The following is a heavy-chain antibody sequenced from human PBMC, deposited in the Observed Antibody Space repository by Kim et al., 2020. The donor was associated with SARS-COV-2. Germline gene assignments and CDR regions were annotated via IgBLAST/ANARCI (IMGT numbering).Heavy chain of an antibody. CDR1: GGSISSSSYY. CDR3: ARESTAGDYSGSYTAGFDY. J-gene: IGHJ4*02. V-gene: IGHV4-39*02. Sequence: SETLSLTCTVSGGSISSSSYYWGWIRQPPGKGLEWIGSIYYSGSTYYNPSLKSRVTISVDTSKNQFSLKLSSVTAADTAVYYCARESTAGDYSGSYTAGFDYWGQGTLVTVSS. D-gene: IGHD3-10*01. CDR2: IYYSGST.